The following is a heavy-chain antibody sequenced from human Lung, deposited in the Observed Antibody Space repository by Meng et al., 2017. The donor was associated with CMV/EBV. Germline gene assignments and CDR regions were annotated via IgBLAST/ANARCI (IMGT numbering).Heavy chain of an antibody. Sequence: SVKVSXKASGYTFNNYGVTWVRQAPGQGLEWMGWISGNNGNTNYAQNLKDRVTMTTDTSMSTAYMELRSLRSDDAAVYYCARESRYDFWSGSPPYYFGMDVWGQGTXVTVAS. CDR2: ISGNNGNT. CDR1: GYTFNNYG. V-gene: IGHV1-18*01. CDR3: ARESRYDFWSGSPPYYFGMDV. J-gene: IGHJ6*02. D-gene: IGHD3-3*01.